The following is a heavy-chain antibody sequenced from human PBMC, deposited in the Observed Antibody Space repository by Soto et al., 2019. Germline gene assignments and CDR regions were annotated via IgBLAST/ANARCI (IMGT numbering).Heavy chain of an antibody. CDR1: GGSISSGDYY. CDR3: ARETSWYPTIFDY. Sequence: SETLSLTCTVSGGSISSGDYYWSWIRQPPGKGLEWIGYIYYSGSTNYNPSLKSRVTISVDTSKNQFSLKLSSVTAADTAIYYCARETSWYPTIFDYWGQGTLVTVSS. J-gene: IGHJ4*02. D-gene: IGHD6-13*01. V-gene: IGHV4-61*08. CDR2: IYYSGST.